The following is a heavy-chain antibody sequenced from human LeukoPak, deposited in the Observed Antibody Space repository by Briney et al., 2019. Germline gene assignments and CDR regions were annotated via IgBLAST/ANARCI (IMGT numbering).Heavy chain of an antibody. CDR1: GFTFSNYA. D-gene: IGHD3-10*01. J-gene: IGHJ4*02. CDR3: AKRHYYASGSPLYYFDC. V-gene: IGHV3-23*01. Sequence: GGSLRLSCAASGFTFSNYAMSWVRQAPGKGLEWVSTISSSGDNTHYADSVKGRFTISRDNSKNTLFLQMNSLRAEDTAVYYCAKRHYYASGSPLYYFDCWGQGTLVTVSS. CDR2: ISSSGDNT.